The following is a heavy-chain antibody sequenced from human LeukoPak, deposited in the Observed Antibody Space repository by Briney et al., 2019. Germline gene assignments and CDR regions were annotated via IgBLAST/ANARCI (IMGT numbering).Heavy chain of an antibody. Sequence: GGSLRLSCAASGFTFSTYSMNWVRQAPGKGLEWVSYISAGGSTIYYADSVQGRFTISRDNAKSSLSLQMSSLTAEDTALYYCARAPAPRHCTSTSCPRGPFDYWGQGTLVTVSS. D-gene: IGHD2-2*01. J-gene: IGHJ4*02. CDR3: ARAPAPRHCTSTSCPRGPFDY. V-gene: IGHV3-48*01. CDR1: GFTFSTYS. CDR2: ISAGGSTI.